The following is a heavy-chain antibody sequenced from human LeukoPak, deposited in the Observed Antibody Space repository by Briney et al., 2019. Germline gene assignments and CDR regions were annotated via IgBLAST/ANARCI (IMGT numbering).Heavy chain of an antibody. CDR1: GGSISSSSYY. J-gene: IGHJ3*02. V-gene: IGHV4-39*07. CDR3: ARDWRGYSYGRTEGAFDI. CDR2: IYYSGST. Sequence: PSETLSLTCTVSGGSISSSSYYWGWIRQPPGKGLEWIGSIYYSGSTYYNPSLKSRVTISVDTSKNQFSLKLSSVTAADTAVYYCARDWRGYSYGRTEGAFDIWGQGTMVTVSS. D-gene: IGHD5-18*01.